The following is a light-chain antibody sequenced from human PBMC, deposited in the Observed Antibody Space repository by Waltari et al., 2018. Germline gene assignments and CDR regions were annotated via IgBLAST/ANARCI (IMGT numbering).Light chain of an antibody. CDR3: QQSFSTLSWT. V-gene: IGKV3-11*01. CDR1: QSVSSY. J-gene: IGKJ1*01. Sequence: EIVLTQSPATLSLSPGERATLSCRASQSVSSYLAWYQQKPGQAPRLLIYDASNRATGIPARFSGSGSGTDFTLTISSLEPEDFATYYCQQSFSTLSWTFGQGTKVVFK. CDR2: DAS.